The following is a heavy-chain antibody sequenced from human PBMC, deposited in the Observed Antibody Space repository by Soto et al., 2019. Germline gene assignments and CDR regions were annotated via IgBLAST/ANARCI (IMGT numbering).Heavy chain of an antibody. J-gene: IGHJ5*02. Sequence: QVRLEQSGPEVKKPGSSVRVSCQASGGALTSYPIHWVRQAPGQGLEWMGVIDPMFDTSNLAEKFKARVTLTADASTKTVYMDLTGLRSDDTAVYFCATYPRPYNWIDIWGQGTLLTVSS. D-gene: IGHD2-21*01. V-gene: IGHV1-69*01. CDR3: ATYPRPYNWIDI. CDR2: IDPMFDTS. CDR1: GGALTSYP.